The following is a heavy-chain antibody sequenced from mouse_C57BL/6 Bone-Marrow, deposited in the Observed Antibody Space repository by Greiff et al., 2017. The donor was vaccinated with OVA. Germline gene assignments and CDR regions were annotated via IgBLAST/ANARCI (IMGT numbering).Heavy chain of an antibody. V-gene: IGHV1-50*01. J-gene: IGHJ1*03. CDR1: GYTFTSYW. CDR3: ARWLPLWYFDV. CDR2: IDPSDSYT. D-gene: IGHD2-2*01. Sequence: VQLQLPGAELVKPGASVKLSCKASGYTFTSYWMQWVKQRPGQGLEWIGEIDPSDSYTNYNQKFKGKATLTVDTSSSTAYMQLSSLTSEDSAVYYCARWLPLWYFDVWGTGTTVTVSS.